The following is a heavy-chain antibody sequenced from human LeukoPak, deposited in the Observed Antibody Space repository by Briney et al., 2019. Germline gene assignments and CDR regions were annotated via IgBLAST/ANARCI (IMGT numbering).Heavy chain of an antibody. CDR2: IYSGGST. Sequence: GGSLRLSCAASGFTVSSNYMSWVRQAPGKGLEWVSVIYSGGSTYYADPVKGRFTISRDNSKNTLYLQMNSLRAEDTAVYYCARVKRKLTVIVVVDYYFDYWGQGTLVTVSS. CDR1: GFTVSSNY. V-gene: IGHV3-53*01. CDR3: ARVKRKLTVIVVVDYYFDY. D-gene: IGHD3-22*01. J-gene: IGHJ4*02.